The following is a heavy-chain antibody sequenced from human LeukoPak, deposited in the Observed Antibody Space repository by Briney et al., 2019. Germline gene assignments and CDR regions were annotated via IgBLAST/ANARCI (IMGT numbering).Heavy chain of an antibody. D-gene: IGHD3-3*01. CDR2: IYTSGST. Sequence: SETLSLTGTVSGGSISSYYWSWIRQPAGKGLEWIGRIYTSGSTNYNPSLKSRVTMSVGTSKNQFSLKLSSVTAADTAVYYCAREPTIFGSYNWFDPWGQGTLVTVSS. CDR1: GGSISSYY. V-gene: IGHV4-4*07. CDR3: AREPTIFGSYNWFDP. J-gene: IGHJ5*02.